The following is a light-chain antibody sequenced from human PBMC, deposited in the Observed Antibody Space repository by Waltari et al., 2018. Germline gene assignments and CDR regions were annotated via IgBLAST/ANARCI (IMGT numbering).Light chain of an antibody. CDR3: QVWDSNSDHVV. V-gene: IGLV3-21*02. CDR1: NIESKS. Sequence: SYVLTQPPSVSVAPGQTARITCDGNNIESKSVLWFQQKPGQAPWLVVYDDSDRPSGVPGGFSGDNAGNTATLTISRVEVGEEADYHCQVWDSNSDHVVFGGGTRLTVL. CDR2: DDS. J-gene: IGLJ2*01.